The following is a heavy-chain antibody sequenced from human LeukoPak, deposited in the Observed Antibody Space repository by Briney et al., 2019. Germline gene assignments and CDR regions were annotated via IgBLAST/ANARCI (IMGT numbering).Heavy chain of an antibody. J-gene: IGHJ4*02. CDR2: ISGGGEST. Sequence: HTGGSLRLSCAASGFTFSSYYMNWVRQAPGKGLEWVSAISGGGESTYNADSVKGRFFISRDNSKNTLYLQMNSLRAEDTAVYYCAKGEGGSCSTSSCSTYFGYWGQGVLVTVSS. CDR1: GFTFSSYY. D-gene: IGHD2-2*01. V-gene: IGHV3-23*01. CDR3: AKGEGGSCSTSSCSTYFGY.